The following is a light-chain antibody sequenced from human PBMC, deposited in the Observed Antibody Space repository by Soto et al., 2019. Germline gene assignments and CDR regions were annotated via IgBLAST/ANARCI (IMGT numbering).Light chain of an antibody. V-gene: IGLV2-8*01. J-gene: IGLJ1*01. CDR3: ISYAVNTNAV. CDR1: SSDVGAYNF. Sequence: QAVLTQPPSASGPPGQSVTISCTGSSSDVGAYNFVSWYQQHPGKAPKLIIYEVTKRPSEVPDRFSGSKSANTGSLTVSGLKADGETDYYCISYAVNTNAVFGTGTTVPVL. CDR2: EVT.